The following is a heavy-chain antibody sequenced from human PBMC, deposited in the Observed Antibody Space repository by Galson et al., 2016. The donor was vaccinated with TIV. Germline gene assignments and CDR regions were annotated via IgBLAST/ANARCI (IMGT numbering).Heavy chain of an antibody. CDR3: ARVMTTVTDDDAFDI. CDR1: GFTFSSYS. V-gene: IGHV3-21*01. J-gene: IGHJ3*02. CDR2: VSSSSSYI. D-gene: IGHD4-17*01. Sequence: SLRLSCAASGFTFSSYSMNWVRQAPGKGLEWVSSVSSSSSYIYYADSVKGRFTISRDNAQNSLYLQMNSLRAEDTAVYYCARVMTTVTDDDAFDIWGQGTMVTVSS.